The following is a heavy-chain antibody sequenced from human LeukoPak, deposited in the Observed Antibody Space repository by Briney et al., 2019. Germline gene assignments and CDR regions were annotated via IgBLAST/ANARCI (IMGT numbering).Heavy chain of an antibody. Sequence: SETLSLTCTVSGGSISSYYWGWIRQPPGKGLEWIGSIYHSGSTYYNPSLKSRVTISVDTSKNQFSLKLSSVTAADTAVYYCARALTDYYDSSGQSFDYWGQGTLVTVSS. J-gene: IGHJ4*02. V-gene: IGHV4-38-2*02. CDR1: GGSISSYY. CDR3: ARALTDYYDSSGQSFDY. CDR2: IYHSGST. D-gene: IGHD3-22*01.